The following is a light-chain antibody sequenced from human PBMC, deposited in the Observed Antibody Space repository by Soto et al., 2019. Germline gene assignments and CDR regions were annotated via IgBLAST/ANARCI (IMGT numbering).Light chain of an antibody. J-gene: IGKJ2*01. V-gene: IGKV3-20*01. CDR1: QSLSSY. CDR2: GAS. CDR3: QQYGNSPQYT. Sequence: DIVLTQSPATLSVSLGDKATITCRASQSLSSYLAWYQQKPGQAPRRLIYGASSRATGIPDRFSGSGSGTDFTLTISRLEPEDFAVYYCQQYGNSPQYTFGQGTKVDIK.